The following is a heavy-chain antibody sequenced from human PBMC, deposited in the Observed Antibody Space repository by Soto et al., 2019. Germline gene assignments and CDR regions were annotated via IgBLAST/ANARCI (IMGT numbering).Heavy chain of an antibody. V-gene: IGHV1-58*01. CDR2: IVVGSGNT. D-gene: IGHD5-18*01. Sequence: GASVKVSCKASGFTFTSSAVQWVRQARGQRLEWIGWIVVGSGNTNYAQKFQERVTITRDMSTSTAYMELSSLRSEDTAVYYCAADRGVVDTAMVDYYYYGMDVWGQGTTVTVSS. CDR1: GFTFTSSA. J-gene: IGHJ6*02. CDR3: AADRGVVDTAMVDYYYYGMDV.